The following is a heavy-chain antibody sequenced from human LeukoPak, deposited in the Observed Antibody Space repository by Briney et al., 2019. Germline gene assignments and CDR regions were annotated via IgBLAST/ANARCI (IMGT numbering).Heavy chain of an antibody. V-gene: IGHV3-30*03. CDR2: ISYDGSKK. CDR3: ARDSSTVTTWFDY. CDR1: GFTFSSYG. D-gene: IGHD4-17*01. Sequence: PGGSLRLSCAASGFTFSSYGMHWVRQAPGKGLEWVAVISYDGSKKYYADTVKGRLTISRDNSMNTLYLQINSLGAEDTAVYYCARDSSTVTTWFDYWGQGSLVTVSS. J-gene: IGHJ4*02.